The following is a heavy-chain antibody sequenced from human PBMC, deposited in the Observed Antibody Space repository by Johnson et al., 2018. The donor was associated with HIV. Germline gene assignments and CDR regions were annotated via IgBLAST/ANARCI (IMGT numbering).Heavy chain of an antibody. D-gene: IGHD3-16*01. V-gene: IGHV3-7*04. CDR3: AGGRGALDI. CDR2: IKQDGSEK. Sequence: DVQVVESGGGVVQPGGSLKLSCAASGFTFSGSAMHWVRQAAGKGLAWVANIKQDGSEKYYVDSVKDRLTISRDNGKNSLYLQMNSLRAEETAVYYCAGGRGALDIWGQGTVVTISS. J-gene: IGHJ3*02. CDR1: GFTFSGSA.